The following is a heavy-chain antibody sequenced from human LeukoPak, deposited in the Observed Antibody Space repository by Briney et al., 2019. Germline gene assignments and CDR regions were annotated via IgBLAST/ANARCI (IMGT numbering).Heavy chain of an antibody. CDR1: GGSFSGYY. D-gene: IGHD6-19*01. J-gene: IGHJ4*02. Sequence: SETLSLTCAVYGGSFSGYYWSWIRQPPGKGLEWIGEINHSGSTNYNPSPKSRVTISVDTSKNQFSLKLSSVTAADTAVYYCARRQSSGWYGPAFDYWGQGTLVTVSS. CDR2: INHSGST. V-gene: IGHV4-34*01. CDR3: ARRQSSGWYGPAFDY.